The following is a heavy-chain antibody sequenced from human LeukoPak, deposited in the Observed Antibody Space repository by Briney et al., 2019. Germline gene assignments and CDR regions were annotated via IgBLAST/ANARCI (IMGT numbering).Heavy chain of an antibody. V-gene: IGHV3-21*01. CDR1: GFTFSSYR. Sequence: GGSLRLSCAASGFTFSSYRMNWFRQAPGKGLEWFSSISSSSSYIYYADSVKGRFTISRDNAKNSLYLQMNSLRAEDTAVYYCARVVADGTYYYYGMDVWGQGTTVTVSS. J-gene: IGHJ6*02. CDR3: ARVVADGTYYYYGMDV. D-gene: IGHD6-13*01. CDR2: ISSSSSYI.